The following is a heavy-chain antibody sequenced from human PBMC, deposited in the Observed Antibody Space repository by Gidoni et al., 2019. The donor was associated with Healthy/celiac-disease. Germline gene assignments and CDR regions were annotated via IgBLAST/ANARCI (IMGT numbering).Heavy chain of an antibody. D-gene: IGHD3-10*01. CDR3: AKDRFVYGSGSRQPFDY. CDR1: GFTFSSSG. J-gene: IGHJ4*02. V-gene: IGHV3-30*18. Sequence: QVQLVESGGGVVQPGRSLRLSCAAPGFTFSSSGMHWVRQAPGKGLEWVAVISYDGSNKYYADSVKGRFTISRDNSKNTLYLQMNSLRAEDTAVYYCAKDRFVYGSGSRQPFDYWGQGTLVTVSS. CDR2: ISYDGSNK.